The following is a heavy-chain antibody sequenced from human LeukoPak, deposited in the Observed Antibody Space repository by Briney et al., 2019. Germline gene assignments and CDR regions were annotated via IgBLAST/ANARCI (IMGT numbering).Heavy chain of an antibody. V-gene: IGHV4-59*01. J-gene: IGHJ4*02. D-gene: IGHD5-12*01. CDR2: IYYSGST. CDR1: GGSFSAYY. CDR3: ARSGLRGFDY. Sequence: PSETLSLTCAVYGGSFSAYYWSWIRQPPGKGLEWIGYIYYSGSTNYNPSLKSRVTISVDTSKNQFSLKLSSVTAADTAVYYCARSGLRGFDYWGQGTLVTVSS.